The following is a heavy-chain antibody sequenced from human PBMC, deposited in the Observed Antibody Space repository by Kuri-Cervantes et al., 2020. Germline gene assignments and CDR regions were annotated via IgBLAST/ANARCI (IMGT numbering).Heavy chain of an antibody. CDR2: ISYDGSNK. V-gene: IGHV3-30-3*01. Sequence: GESLKISCAASGFTFDDYAMHWVRQAPGKGLEWVAVISYDGSNKYYADSVKGRFTISRDNSKNTLYLQMNSLRAEDTAVYYCARELAGYSSSWLRSSRASDYYYYGMDVWGQGTMVTVSS. J-gene: IGHJ6*02. CDR3: ARELAGYSSSWLRSSRASDYYYYGMDV. CDR1: GFTFDDYA. D-gene: IGHD6-13*01.